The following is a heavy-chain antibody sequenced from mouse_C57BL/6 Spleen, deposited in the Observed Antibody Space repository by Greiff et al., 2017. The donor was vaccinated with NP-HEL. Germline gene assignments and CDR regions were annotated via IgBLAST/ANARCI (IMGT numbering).Heavy chain of an antibody. CDR1: GYAFSSSW. D-gene: IGHD2-2*01. J-gene: IGHJ4*01. CDR2: IYPGDGDT. Sequence: QVQLQQSGPELVKPGASVKISCKASGYAFSSSWMNWVKQRPGKGLEWIGRIYPGDGDTNYNGKFKGKATLTADKSSSTAYMQLSSLTSEDSAVYFCAPLWLQRRDGYAMDYWGQGTSVTVSS. CDR3: APLWLQRRDGYAMDY. V-gene: IGHV1-82*01.